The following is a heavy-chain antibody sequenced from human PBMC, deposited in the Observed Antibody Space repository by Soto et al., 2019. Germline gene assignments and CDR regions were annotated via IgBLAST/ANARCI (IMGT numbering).Heavy chain of an antibody. CDR3: ARQIDCSSTSCYQV. V-gene: IGHV5-10-1*01. Sequence: PGESLKISCKGSGYSFTSYWXSWVRQMPGKGLEWMGRIDPSDSYTNYSPSFQGHVTISADKSISTAYLQWSSLKASDTAMYYCARQIDCSSTSCYQVWGQGTTVTVSS. CDR1: GYSFTSYW. J-gene: IGHJ6*02. D-gene: IGHD2-2*01. CDR2: IDPSDSYT.